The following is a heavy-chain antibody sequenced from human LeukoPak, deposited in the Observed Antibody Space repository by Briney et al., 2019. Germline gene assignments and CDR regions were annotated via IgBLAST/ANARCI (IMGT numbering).Heavy chain of an antibody. J-gene: IGHJ6*02. CDR1: GFTFSSYA. CDR3: AEDPVHSYSSPWDYYYYGMDV. D-gene: IGHD6-13*01. V-gene: IGHV3-23*01. CDR2: ISGSGGST. Sequence: PGGSLRLSCAATGFTFSSYAMSWVRQAPGKGLEWVSAISGSGGSTYYADSVKGRFTISRDNSKNTLYLQMNSLRAEDTAVYYCAEDPVHSYSSPWDYYYYGMDVWGQGTTVTVSS.